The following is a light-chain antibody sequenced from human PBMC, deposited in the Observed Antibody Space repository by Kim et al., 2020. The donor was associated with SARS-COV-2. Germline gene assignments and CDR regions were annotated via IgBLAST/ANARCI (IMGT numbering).Light chain of an antibody. CDR2: RNN. Sequence: QTVTLTCPGNNNHVGNQGAAWLQQHRGHPPKLLSYRNNSRPSGISERLSASRSGSTASLTITGLQPEDEADYYCSAWDTSLSAWLFGGGTQLTVL. J-gene: IGLJ3*02. V-gene: IGLV10-54*01. CDR1: NNHVGNQG. CDR3: SAWDTSLSAWL.